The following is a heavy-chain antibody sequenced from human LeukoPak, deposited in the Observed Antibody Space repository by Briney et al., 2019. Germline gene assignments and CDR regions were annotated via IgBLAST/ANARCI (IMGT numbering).Heavy chain of an antibody. J-gene: IGHJ4*02. CDR2: IYYSGST. Sequence: SETLSLTCTVSGGSLSSYYWSWIRQPPGKGLEWIGYIYYSGSTNYNPSLKSRVTISVDTSKNQFSLKLSSVTAADTAVYYCARDAGGSGVWFGESFDYWGQGTLVTVSS. D-gene: IGHD3-10*01. CDR1: GGSLSSYY. CDR3: ARDAGGSGVWFGESFDY. V-gene: IGHV4-59*12.